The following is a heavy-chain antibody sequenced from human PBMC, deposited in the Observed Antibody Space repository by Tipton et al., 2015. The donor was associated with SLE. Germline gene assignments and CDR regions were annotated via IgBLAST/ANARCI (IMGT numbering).Heavy chain of an antibody. CDR2: IYYSGST. J-gene: IGHJ4*02. V-gene: IGHV4-59*01. Sequence: TLSLTCTVSDASLSTYFWSWIRQPPGKGLEWIGYIYYSGSTNYNPSLKSRVTMSVDTSKNQFSLRLTSVTAADTAVYYCARGLGIAAAGALGYWGQGTLVTVSS. D-gene: IGHD6-13*01. CDR1: DASLSTYF. CDR3: ARGLGIAAAGALGY.